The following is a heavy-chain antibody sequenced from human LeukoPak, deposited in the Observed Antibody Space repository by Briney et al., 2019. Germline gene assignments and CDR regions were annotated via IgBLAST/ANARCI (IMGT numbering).Heavy chain of an antibody. CDR2: FDPEDGET. J-gene: IGHJ6*02. CDR3: ATEPPRGVTPRGSGMDV. CDR1: GYTLTELS. D-gene: IGHD3-10*01. Sequence: ASVKVSCKVSGYTLTELSMHWVRQAPGKGLEWMGGFDPEDGETIYAQKFQGRVTMTEDTSTDTAYMELSSLRSEDTAVYYCATEPPRGVTPRGSGMDVWGQGTTVTVSS. V-gene: IGHV1-24*01.